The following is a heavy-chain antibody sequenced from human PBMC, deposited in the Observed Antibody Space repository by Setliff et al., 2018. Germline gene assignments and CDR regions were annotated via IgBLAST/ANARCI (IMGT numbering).Heavy chain of an antibody. CDR2: IYYSGST. CDR3: ARTGTYRYFDY. J-gene: IGHJ4*02. D-gene: IGHD1-1*01. V-gene: IGHV4-39*01. Sequence: SETLSLTCTVSGASINSGTYYWAWIRQPPGKGLEWIGSIYYSGSTYYNPSLKSRVTISVDTAQNQFSLSLSSVTAADTAEYYCARTGTYRYFDYWGQGTLVTVSS. CDR1: GASINSGTYY.